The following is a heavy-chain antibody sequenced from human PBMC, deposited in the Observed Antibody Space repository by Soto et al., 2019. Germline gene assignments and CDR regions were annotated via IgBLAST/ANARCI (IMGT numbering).Heavy chain of an antibody. J-gene: IGHJ5*02. V-gene: IGHV1-18*01. Sequence: AGVSDCGNAHGYTCPSHHIIFTGSTDPQGLEWMGWISAYNGNTIYAQKLQGRVTMTTDTATSTAYMELRSLRSDDTAVYYCARDSYVDIVATFDFHPWGQGTLVTVSS. CDR3: ARDSYVDIVATFDFHP. CDR1: GYTCPSHH. CDR2: ISAYNGNT. D-gene: IGHD5-12*01.